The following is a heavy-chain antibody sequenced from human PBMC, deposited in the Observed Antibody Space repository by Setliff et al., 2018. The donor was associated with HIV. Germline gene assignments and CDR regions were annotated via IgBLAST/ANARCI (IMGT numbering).Heavy chain of an antibody. J-gene: IGHJ3*02. D-gene: IGHD2-21*01. Sequence: PSETLSLTCTVSGAYISSYYWSWIRQPPGKGLEWIGDIYYSGNTHFNPSLKSRVTISLDTSKNQVFLKLTSVTAADTAVYYCARHPYVKDAFDIWGQGTMVTVSS. CDR2: IYYSGNT. CDR3: ARHPYVKDAFDI. V-gene: IGHV4-59*01. CDR1: GAYISSYY.